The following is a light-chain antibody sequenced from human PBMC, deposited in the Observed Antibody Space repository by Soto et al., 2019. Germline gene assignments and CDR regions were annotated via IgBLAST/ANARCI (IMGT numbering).Light chain of an antibody. CDR1: SNDIGANNY. Sequence: QSVLAQPASVSGSPGQSITVACTGTSNDIGANNYVSWYQQYPDKAPKLMIYDVNNRPLGISNRFSGSKSGNTASLTISGLQAENEADYFCTSFSISSTYVFGTGTKVTAL. CDR2: DVN. V-gene: IGLV2-14*03. CDR3: TSFSISSTYV. J-gene: IGLJ1*01.